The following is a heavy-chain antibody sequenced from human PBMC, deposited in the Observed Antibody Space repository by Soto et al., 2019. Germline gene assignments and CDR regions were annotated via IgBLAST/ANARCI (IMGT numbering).Heavy chain of an antibody. CDR2: MNPKSGGA. CDR3: TRENIENSDGLYDAFDI. J-gene: IGHJ3*02. Sequence: VASVKVSCKTSGYTFTDYCTHWVRQAPGQGLEWMGWMNPKSGGAYFAQKFQGRVTLTRDTSIGTAYIEVNSLTSDDMAVYFCTRENIENSDGLYDAFDIWGQGTTVTVSS. V-gene: IGHV1-2*02. D-gene: IGHD5-18*01. CDR1: GYTFTDYC.